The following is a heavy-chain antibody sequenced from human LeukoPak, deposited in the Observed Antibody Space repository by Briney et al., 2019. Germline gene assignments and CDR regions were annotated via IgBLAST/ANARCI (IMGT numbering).Heavy chain of an antibody. V-gene: IGHV3-23*01. CDR3: RTIFGVVNWFDP. Sequence: GGSLRLSCAASGFTFSSYDMSWVRQAPGKGLEWVSALSGSDGSAHYADSVKGRFTISRDNSKNTLYLQMNSLRAEDTAVYYCRTIFGVVNWFDPWGQGTLVTVSS. CDR1: GFTFSSYD. CDR2: LSGSDGSA. J-gene: IGHJ5*02. D-gene: IGHD3-3*01.